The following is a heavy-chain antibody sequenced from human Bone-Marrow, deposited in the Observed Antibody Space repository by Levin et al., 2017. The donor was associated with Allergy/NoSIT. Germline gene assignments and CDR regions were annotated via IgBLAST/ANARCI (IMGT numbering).Heavy chain of an antibody. CDR1: GGSFSNNA. CDR2: IIPVYDTP. Sequence: SVKVSCKASGGSFSNNAISWVRQAPGQGLEWMGGIIPVYDTPKYAQKFQGRVTITADASRSAVHMELSGLRSDDTAVYYCARALVLGDVNNWFDPWGPGTLVTVSS. V-gene: IGHV1-69*13. D-gene: IGHD3-10*01. J-gene: IGHJ5*02. CDR3: ARALVLGDVNNWFDP.